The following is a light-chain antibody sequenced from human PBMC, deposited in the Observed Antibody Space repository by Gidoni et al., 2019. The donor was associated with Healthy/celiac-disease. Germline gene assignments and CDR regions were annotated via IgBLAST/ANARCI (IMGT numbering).Light chain of an antibody. CDR1: SSDVGGYNY. V-gene: IGLV2-8*01. CDR3: SSYAGSNNLV. CDR2: EVS. J-gene: IGLJ2*01. Sequence: QSALTQPPSASGSPGQSVTISCTGTSSDVGGYNYVSWYQQHPGKAPKLMIYEVSKRPSGFPDRVSGSKSGNTASLTVSGLQSEDEADYYCSSYAGSNNLVFGGGTKLTVL.